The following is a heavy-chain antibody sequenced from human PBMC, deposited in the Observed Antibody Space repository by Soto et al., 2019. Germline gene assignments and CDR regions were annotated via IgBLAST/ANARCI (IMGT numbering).Heavy chain of an antibody. CDR2: TWYDGTNK. J-gene: IGHJ2*01. CDR1: GFRFSSYG. V-gene: IGHV3-33*08. D-gene: IGHD2-21*01. CDR3: ARSPCGGADYWYFDL. Sequence: QVQLVESGGGVVQPGRSLRLSCAASGFRFSSYGMHWVRQAPGKGLEWVAVTWYDGTNKYYADSVKGQFTISRDNSKDTLYLQMNSLRAAETAVYYCARSPCGGADYWYFDLWGRVTLVTVSS.